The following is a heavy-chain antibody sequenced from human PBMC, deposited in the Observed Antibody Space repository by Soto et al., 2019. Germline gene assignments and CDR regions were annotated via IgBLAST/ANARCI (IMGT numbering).Heavy chain of an antibody. J-gene: IGHJ5*02. CDR2: ISGSGGST. D-gene: IGHD3-10*01. Sequence: GGSLRLSCAASGFTFSDYYMTWVRQAPGKGLEWVSAISGSGGSTYYADSVKGRFTISRDNSKNTLYLQMNSLRAEDTAVYYCAKAQRYYGSGSYYSNWFDPWGQGTPVTVSS. V-gene: IGHV3-23*01. CDR1: GFTFSDYY. CDR3: AKAQRYYGSGSYYSNWFDP.